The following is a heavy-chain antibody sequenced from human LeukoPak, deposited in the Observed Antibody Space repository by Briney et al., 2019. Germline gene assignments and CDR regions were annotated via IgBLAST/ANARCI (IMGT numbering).Heavy chain of an antibody. D-gene: IGHD2-2*01. CDR3: AKDPAIGQNCFDP. CDR2: ISGSGYST. CDR1: GFTFSSYA. J-gene: IGHJ5*02. V-gene: IGHV3-23*01. Sequence: PGGSLTLSCAASGFTFSSYAMSWVRQAPGKGLEWVSDISGSGYSTYYADSVKGRFTISRDNSKNTLYLQMNSLRAEDTAVYYCAKDPAIGQNCFDPWGEGTLVTVSS.